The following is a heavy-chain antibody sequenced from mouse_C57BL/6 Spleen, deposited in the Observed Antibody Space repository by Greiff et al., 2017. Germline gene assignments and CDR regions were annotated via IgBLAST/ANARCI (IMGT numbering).Heavy chain of an antibody. CDR1: GYTFTSYW. V-gene: IGHV1-7*01. D-gene: IGHD3-1*01. J-gene: IGHJ3*01. CDR2: INPSSGYT. CDR3: ARSGETGPAWFAY. Sequence: VQLQQSGAELAKPGASVKLSCEASGYTFTSYWMHWVKQRPGQGLEWIGYINPSSGYTKYNQKFKDKATLTADKSSSTDYMQLSSLTYEDSAVYYCARSGETGPAWFAYWGQGTLVTVSA.